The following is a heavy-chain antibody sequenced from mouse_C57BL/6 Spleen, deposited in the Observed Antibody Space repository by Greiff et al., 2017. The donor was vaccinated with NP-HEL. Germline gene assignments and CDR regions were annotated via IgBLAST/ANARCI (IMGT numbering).Heavy chain of an antibody. CDR2: ISSGSSTI. D-gene: IGHD1-1*01. CDR1: GFTFSDYG. Sequence: EVKLMESGGGLVKPGGSLKLSCAASGFTFSDYGMHWVRQAPEKGLEWVAYISSGSSTIYYAATVKGRFTISRDNAKNTLFLQMTSLRSEDTAMYYCARKDYGSSYGAYWGQGTLVTVSA. CDR3: ARKDYGSSYGAY. V-gene: IGHV5-17*01. J-gene: IGHJ3*01.